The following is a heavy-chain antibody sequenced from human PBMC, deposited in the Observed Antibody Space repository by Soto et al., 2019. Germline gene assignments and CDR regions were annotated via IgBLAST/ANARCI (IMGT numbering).Heavy chain of an antibody. D-gene: IGHD2-15*01. CDR2: ISAYNGNT. CDR1: GYTFTNYG. Sequence: ASVKVSCKASGYTFTNYGLSWLRQASGQGIEWMGWISAYNGNTNYAQKLQGRVTMTTDTSTSTAYMELRSLRSDDTAVYYCARDLEDCSGGSCYSANYWGQGTLVTVSS. J-gene: IGHJ4*02. V-gene: IGHV1-18*01. CDR3: ARDLEDCSGGSCYSANY.